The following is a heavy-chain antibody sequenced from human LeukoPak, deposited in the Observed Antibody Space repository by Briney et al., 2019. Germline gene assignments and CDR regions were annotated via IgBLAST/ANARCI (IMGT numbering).Heavy chain of an antibody. J-gene: IGHJ4*02. Sequence: GASVKVSCKASGYTFTGYYMHWVRQAPGQGLEWMGRINPNSGGTNYAQKFQGRVTMTRDTSISTAYMELSRLRSDDTAVYYCARADDWELRDFDYWGQGTLVTVSS. D-gene: IGHD1-26*01. CDR3: ARADDWELRDFDY. V-gene: IGHV1-2*06. CDR1: GYTFTGYY. CDR2: INPNSGGT.